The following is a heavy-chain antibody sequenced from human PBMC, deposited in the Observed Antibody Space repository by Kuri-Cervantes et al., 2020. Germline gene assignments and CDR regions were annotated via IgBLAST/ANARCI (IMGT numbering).Heavy chain of an antibody. Sequence: GGSLRLSCVVSGFTFSSYGMHWVRQAPGKGLEWVAVISYDGTNKYYADSVKGRFTISRDNSKNTLYLQMNSLRAEDTAVYYCAKGFESWYPSWFDPWGQGTLVTVSS. J-gene: IGHJ5*02. CDR2: ISYDGTNK. V-gene: IGHV3-30*18. CDR3: AKGFESWYPSWFDP. CDR1: GFTFSSYG. D-gene: IGHD2-15*01.